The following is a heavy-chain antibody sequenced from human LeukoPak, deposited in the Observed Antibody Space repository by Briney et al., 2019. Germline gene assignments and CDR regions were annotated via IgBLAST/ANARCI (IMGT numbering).Heavy chain of an antibody. CDR3: VKDNPLDY. V-gene: IGHV3-30*02. CDR1: GFTFSNYG. J-gene: IGHJ4*02. CDR2: IRYDGNNK. Sequence: GGSLRLSCGASGFTFSNYGMLWVRQAPGKGLDWVAFIRYDGNNKLYADSVKGRFTISRDNSKNTLYLHINSLRAEDTAVYYCVKDNPLDYWGQGTLVTVSS.